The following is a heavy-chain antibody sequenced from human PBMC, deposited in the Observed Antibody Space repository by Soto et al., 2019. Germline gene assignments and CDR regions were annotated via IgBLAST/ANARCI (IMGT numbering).Heavy chain of an antibody. V-gene: IGHV4-39*01. Sequence: QLQLQESGPGLVKPSETLSLTCTVSDDSISSSIYYWGWIRQPPGKGLEWIGSIHYSGSTYSNPSLKSRATISVDTSKNQFSLRVRSVTAADTAVYHCARLNMVQLVVTRNWYFDLWGRGTLVTVSS. CDR3: ARLNMVQLVVTRNWYFDL. J-gene: IGHJ2*01. D-gene: IGHD1-1*01. CDR2: IHYSGST. CDR1: DDSISSSIYY.